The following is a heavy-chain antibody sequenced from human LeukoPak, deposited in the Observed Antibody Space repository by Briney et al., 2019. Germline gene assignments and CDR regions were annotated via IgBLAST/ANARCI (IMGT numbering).Heavy chain of an antibody. CDR3: ARDNGIAVAADY. CDR1: GYTFTRYG. V-gene: IGHV1-18*04. D-gene: IGHD6-19*01. CDR2: ISADNSNT. J-gene: IGHJ4*02. Sequence: ASVKVSCKAYGYTFTRYGLSWVRQAPGQGLGWMGWISADNSNTNYAQKLQGRLTMTTDTSTSTAYMQLRSLRSDDTAIYYCARDNGIAVAADYWGRGTLVTVSS.